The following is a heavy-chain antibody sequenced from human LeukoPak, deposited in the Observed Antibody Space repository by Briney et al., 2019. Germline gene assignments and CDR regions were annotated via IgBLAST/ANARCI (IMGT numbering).Heavy chain of an antibody. CDR3: ARGGGIWFGELFHFDY. V-gene: IGHV1-24*01. CDR1: GYTLTELS. D-gene: IGHD3-10*01. Sequence: ASVKVSCKVSGYTLTELSMHWVRQAPGKGLEWMGGFDPEDGETIYAQKFQGRFTMTEDTSTDTAYMELSSLRSEDTAVYYCARGGGIWFGELFHFDYWGQGTLVTVSS. J-gene: IGHJ4*02. CDR2: FDPEDGET.